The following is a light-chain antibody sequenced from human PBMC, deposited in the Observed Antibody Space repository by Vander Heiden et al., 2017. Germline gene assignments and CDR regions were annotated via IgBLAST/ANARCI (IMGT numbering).Light chain of an antibody. J-gene: IGKJ1*01. CDR2: GAS. CDR1: QGVSSSY. Sequence: EIVLTQSPGTLSLSPGERATLSCRASQGVSSSYLAWYQPKPGQAPRLLIYGASSRATGIPDRFSGSGSGTDFTLTISRLEPEDFAVYYCQQYGSSPRTFGQGTKVEIK. V-gene: IGKV3-20*01. CDR3: QQYGSSPRT.